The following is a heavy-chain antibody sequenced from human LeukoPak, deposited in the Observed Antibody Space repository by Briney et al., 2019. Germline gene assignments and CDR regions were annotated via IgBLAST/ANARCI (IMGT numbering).Heavy chain of an antibody. CDR2: VHHSGIT. D-gene: IGHD5-12*01. CDR1: GFSVSSGFY. V-gene: IGHV4-38-2*02. CDR3: ARVGGYEPVDY. J-gene: IGHJ4*02. Sequence: SETLSLTCTVSGFSVSSGFYWGWIRQPPGKGLDWIASVHHSGITYYNWSLKSRVTISLDTSKNQFSLKLSSVTAADTAVYYCARVGGYEPVDYWGQGTLVTVSS.